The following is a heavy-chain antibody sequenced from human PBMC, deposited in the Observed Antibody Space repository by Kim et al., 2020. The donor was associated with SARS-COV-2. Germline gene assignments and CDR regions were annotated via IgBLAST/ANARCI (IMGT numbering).Heavy chain of an antibody. CDR3: AKDMGYSYGYGNWFDP. J-gene: IGHJ5*02. CDR2: ISWNSGSI. Sequence: GGSLRLSCAASGFTFDDYAMHWVRQAPGKGLEWVSGISWNSGSIGYADSVKGRFTISRDNAKNSLYLQMNSLRAEDTALYYCAKDMGYSYGYGNWFDPWGQGTLVTVSS. V-gene: IGHV3-9*01. D-gene: IGHD5-18*01. CDR1: GFTFDDYA.